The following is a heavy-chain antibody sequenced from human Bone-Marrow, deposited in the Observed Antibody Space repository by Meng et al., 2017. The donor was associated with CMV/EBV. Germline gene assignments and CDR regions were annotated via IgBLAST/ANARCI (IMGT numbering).Heavy chain of an antibody. J-gene: IGHJ6*02. CDR1: GYTFTSYG. CDR2: ISAYNGNT. D-gene: IGHD2-2*02. V-gene: IGHV1-18*01. Sequence: ASVKVSCKASGYTFTSYGISWVRQAPGQGLEWMGWISAYNGNTDYAQKLQGRVTMTTDTSTSTAYMELRSLRSDDTAVYYCARERERVYCSSSSCYTTQYCNYGMGVWGQGTPVTVSS. CDR3: ARERERVYCSSSSCYTTQYCNYGMGV.